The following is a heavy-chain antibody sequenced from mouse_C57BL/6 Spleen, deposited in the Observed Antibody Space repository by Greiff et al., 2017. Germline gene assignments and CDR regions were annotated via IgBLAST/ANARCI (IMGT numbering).Heavy chain of an antibody. V-gene: IGHV1-62-2*01. Sequence: QVQLQQSGAELVKPGASVKLSCKASGYTFTGYTIHWVKQRSGQGLEWIGWFYPGSGSIKYNEKFKDKATLTADTSSSTVDMELSRLTSAESSVYFCARHEEAYPAWFAYWGQGTLVTVSA. D-gene: IGHD2-10*01. CDR1: GYTFTGYT. CDR2: FYPGSGSI. J-gene: IGHJ3*01. CDR3: ARHEEAYPAWFAY.